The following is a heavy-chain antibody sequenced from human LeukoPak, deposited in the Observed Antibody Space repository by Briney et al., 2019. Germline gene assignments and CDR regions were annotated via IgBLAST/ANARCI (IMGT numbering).Heavy chain of an antibody. CDR2: INPNSGGT. V-gene: IGHV1-2*02. Sequence: ASVKVSCKASGYTFTSYDINWVRQATGQGLEWMGWINPNSGGTNYAQKFQGRVTMTRDTSISTAYMELSRLRSDDTAVYYCASPADNYYDSSGYYLDYWGQGTLVTVSS. CDR3: ASPADNYYDSSGYYLDY. D-gene: IGHD3-22*01. CDR1: GYTFTSYD. J-gene: IGHJ4*02.